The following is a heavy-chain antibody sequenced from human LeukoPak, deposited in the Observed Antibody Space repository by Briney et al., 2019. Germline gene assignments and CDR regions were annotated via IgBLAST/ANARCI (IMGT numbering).Heavy chain of an antibody. D-gene: IGHD2-2*01. V-gene: IGHV4-59*01. CDR2: IYYSGST. J-gene: IGHJ6*04. CDR3: ARDLVVVVPGHYYYGMDV. Sequence: KSSETLSLTCTVSGGSISSYYWSWIRQPPGKGLEWIGYIYYSGSTNYNSSLKSRVTISVDTSKNQFSLKLSSVTAADTAVYYCARDLVVVVPGHYYYGMDVWGKGTTVTVSS. CDR1: GGSISSYY.